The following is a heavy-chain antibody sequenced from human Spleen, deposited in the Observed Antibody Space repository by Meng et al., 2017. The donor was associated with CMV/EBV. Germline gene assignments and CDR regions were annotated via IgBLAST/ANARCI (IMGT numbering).Heavy chain of an antibody. CDR2: IYYSGST. Sequence: VQLQESAPGLVKPSQTLSRTCTVSGGSISSGDDYWSWIRQPPGKGLEWIGYIYYSGSTYYNPSLKSRVTISVDTSKNQFSLKLSSVTAADTAVYYCARALVVVTAYFDYWGQGTLVTVSS. CDR1: GGSISSGDDY. D-gene: IGHD2-21*02. V-gene: IGHV4-30-4*08. J-gene: IGHJ4*02. CDR3: ARALVVVTAYFDY.